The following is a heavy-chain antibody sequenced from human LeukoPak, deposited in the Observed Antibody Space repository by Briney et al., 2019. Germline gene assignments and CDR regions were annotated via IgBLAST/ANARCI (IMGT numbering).Heavy chain of an antibody. CDR3: ARDMHSYGTDY. V-gene: IGHV3-9*01. Sequence: PGGSLRLSCAASGFTFDDYAMHWVRQAPGKGLEWVSGISWNSGSIGYADSVKGRFTISRDNAKNSLYLQMNSLRAEDTAVYYCARDMHSYGTDYWGQGTLVTVSS. CDR1: GFTFDDYA. D-gene: IGHD5-18*01. CDR2: ISWNSGSI. J-gene: IGHJ4*02.